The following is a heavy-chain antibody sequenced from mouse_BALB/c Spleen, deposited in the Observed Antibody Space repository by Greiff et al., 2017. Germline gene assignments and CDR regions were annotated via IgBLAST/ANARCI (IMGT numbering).Heavy chain of an antibody. D-gene: IGHD2-4*01. V-gene: IGHV5-17*02. Sequence: EVMLVESGGGLVQPGGSRKLSCAASGFTFSSFGMHWVRQAPEKGLEWVAYISSGSSTIYYADTVKGRFTISRDNPKNTLFLQMTSLRSEDTAMYYCARVMITRGYAMDYWGQGTSVTVSS. CDR3: ARVMITRGYAMDY. CDR1: GFTFSSFG. CDR2: ISSGSSTI. J-gene: IGHJ4*01.